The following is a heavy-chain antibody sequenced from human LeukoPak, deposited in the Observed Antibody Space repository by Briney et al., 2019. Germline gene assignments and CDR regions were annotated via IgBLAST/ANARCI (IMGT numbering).Heavy chain of an antibody. D-gene: IGHD1-26*01. J-gene: IGHJ4*02. Sequence: ASVKVSCKASGYTFTGYYMHWVRQAPGQGLEWMGIINPSGGSTSYAQKFQGRVTMTRDTSTSTVYMELSSLRSEDTAVYYCARFTVGATYFDYWGQGTLVTVSS. CDR3: ARFTVGATYFDY. CDR2: INPSGGST. CDR1: GYTFTGYY. V-gene: IGHV1-46*01.